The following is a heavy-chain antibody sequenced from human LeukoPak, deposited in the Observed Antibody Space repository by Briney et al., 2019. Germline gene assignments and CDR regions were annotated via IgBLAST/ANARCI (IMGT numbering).Heavy chain of an antibody. V-gene: IGHV1-69*05. J-gene: IGHJ5*02. D-gene: IGHD3-10*01. CDR3: ARGDYNWFDP. CDR2: IIPIFGTA. Sequence: GASVKVSCKASGGTFSSYAISWVRQAPGQGLEWMGGIIPIFGTANYAQKLQGRVTMTTDTSTSTAYMELRSLRSDDTAVYYCARGDYNWFDPWGQGTLVTVSS. CDR1: GGTFSSYA.